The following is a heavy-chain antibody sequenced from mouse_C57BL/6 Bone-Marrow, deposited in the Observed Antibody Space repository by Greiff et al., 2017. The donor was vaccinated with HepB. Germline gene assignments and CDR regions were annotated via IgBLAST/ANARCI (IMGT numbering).Heavy chain of an antibody. D-gene: IGHD1-1*01. CDR2: ISYDGSN. CDR1: GYSITSGYY. Sequence: VQLVESGPGLVKPSQSLSLTCSVTGYSITSGYYWNWIRQFPGNKLEWMGYISYDGSNNYNPSLKNRISITRDTSKNQFFLKLNSVTTEDTATYYCARGVATTVVATWYFDVWGTGTTVTVSS. V-gene: IGHV3-6*01. CDR3: ARGVATTVVATWYFDV. J-gene: IGHJ1*03.